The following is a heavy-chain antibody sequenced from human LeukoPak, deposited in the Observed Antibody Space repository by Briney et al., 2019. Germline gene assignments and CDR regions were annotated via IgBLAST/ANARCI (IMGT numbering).Heavy chain of an antibody. CDR3: AKGARGYSSSWYLGY. Sequence: GGSLRLSCAASGFTFSSYAMSWVRQAPGKGLEWVSAISGSGGSTYYADSVRGRFTISRDNSKNTLYLQMNSLRAEDTAVYYCAKGARGYSSSWYLGYWGQGTLVTVSS. J-gene: IGHJ4*02. CDR1: GFTFSSYA. D-gene: IGHD6-13*01. V-gene: IGHV3-23*01. CDR2: ISGSGGST.